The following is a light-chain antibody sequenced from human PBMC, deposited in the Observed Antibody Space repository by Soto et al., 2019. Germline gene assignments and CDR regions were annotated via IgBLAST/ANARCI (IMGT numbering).Light chain of an antibody. CDR3: QQHKSYPVT. J-gene: IGKJ4*01. Sequence: DIQITQAPSTLSTSVGDSVTITCRASQNIDIWLSLYQQKPGKAPKLLIYDASNLRSGVPSRFSGSGSGTEFTLTISSLQPDDFGSYYCQQHKSYPVTFGGGTKVDIK. V-gene: IGKV1-5*01. CDR1: QNIDIW. CDR2: DAS.